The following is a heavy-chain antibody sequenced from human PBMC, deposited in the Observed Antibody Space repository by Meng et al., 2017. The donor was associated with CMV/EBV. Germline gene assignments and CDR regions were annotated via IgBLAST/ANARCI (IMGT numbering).Heavy chain of an antibody. CDR3: ASLSTMIVVEN. CDR1: GGSFSGYY. V-gene: IGHV4-34*01. CDR2: INHSGST. Sequence: GSLRLSCAVYGGSFSGYYWSWIRQPPGKGLEWIGEINHSGSTNYNPSLKSRVTISVDTSKNQFSLKLSSVTAADTAVYYCASLSTMIVVENWGLGTLVTVSS. D-gene: IGHD3-22*01. J-gene: IGHJ4*02.